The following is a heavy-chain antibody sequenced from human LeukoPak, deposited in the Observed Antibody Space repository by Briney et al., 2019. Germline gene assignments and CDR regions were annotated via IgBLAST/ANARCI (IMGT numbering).Heavy chain of an antibody. CDR2: ISGSGGST. V-gene: IGHV3-23*01. CDR1: GFTFSSYA. CDR3: AKGSRYFDWPPPGY. D-gene: IGHD3-9*01. J-gene: IGHJ4*02. Sequence: GGSLRLSCAASGFTFSSYAMSWVRQAPGKGLEWVSAISGSGGSTYYADSVKGRFTISRDNSKNTLYLQMNSLRAEDTAVYYCAKGSRYFDWPPPGYWGQGTLVTVSS.